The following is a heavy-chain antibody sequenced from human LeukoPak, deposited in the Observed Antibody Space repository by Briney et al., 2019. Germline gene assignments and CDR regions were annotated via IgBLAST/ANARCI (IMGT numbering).Heavy chain of an antibody. CDR1: GYTFTSYG. J-gene: IGHJ6*03. CDR2: ISAYNGNT. Sequence: GVSVKVSCKASGYTFTSYGISWVRQAPGQGLEWMGWISAYNGNTNYAQKLQGRVTMTTDTSTSTAYMELRSLRSDDTAVYYCARVGYCSSTSCRRAYYYYYYMDVWGKGTTVTVSS. CDR3: ARVGYCSSTSCRRAYYYYYYMDV. V-gene: IGHV1-18*01. D-gene: IGHD2-2*01.